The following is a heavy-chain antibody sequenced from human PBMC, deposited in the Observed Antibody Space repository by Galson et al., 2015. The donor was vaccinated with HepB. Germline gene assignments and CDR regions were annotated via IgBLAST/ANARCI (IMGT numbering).Heavy chain of an antibody. CDR3: ARDLVRGVIGY. V-gene: IGHV3-11*05. CDR1: GFAFSDYY. D-gene: IGHD3-10*02. CDR2: IGRGDNHT. J-gene: IGHJ4*02. Sequence: SLRLSCAASGFAFSDYYMNWIRQAPGKGLEWVSYIGRGDNHTNYADSVKGRFTISRDNAKNVVFLQMTSRRAEDTGVYFCARDLVRGVIGYWGQGTLITVSS.